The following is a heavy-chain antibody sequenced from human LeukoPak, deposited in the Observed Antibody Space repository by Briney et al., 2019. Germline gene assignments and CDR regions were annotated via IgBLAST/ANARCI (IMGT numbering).Heavy chain of an antibody. D-gene: IGHD4-17*01. CDR3: ATDPYGDYAFDY. J-gene: IGHJ4*02. CDR1: GYTFTSYG. CDR2: ISAYNGNT. V-gene: IGHV1-18*01. Sequence: GASVKVSCKASGYTFTSYGISWVRQAPGQGLEWMGWISAYNGNTNYAQKFQGRVTMTEDTSTDTAYMELSSLRSEDTAVYYCATDPYGDYAFDYWGQGTLVTVSS.